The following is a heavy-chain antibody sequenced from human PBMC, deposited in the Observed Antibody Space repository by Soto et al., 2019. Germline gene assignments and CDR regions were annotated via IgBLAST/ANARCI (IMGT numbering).Heavy chain of an antibody. Sequence: QVQLVQSGAEVKKPGSSVRVSCKASGGTFISYTFTWVRQAPGQGLEWMGRIIPIVDIANYPQKFQGRVTITADKSTGTAYMEVSSLTSDDTAGYYCATGGGGFGYGMDVWGQGTTVTVSS. CDR3: ATGGGGFGYGMDV. D-gene: IGHD3-16*01. V-gene: IGHV1-69*02. CDR2: IIPIVDIA. J-gene: IGHJ6*02. CDR1: GGTFISYT.